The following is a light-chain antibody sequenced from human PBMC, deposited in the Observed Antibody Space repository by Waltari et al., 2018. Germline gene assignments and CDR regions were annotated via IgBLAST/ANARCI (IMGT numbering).Light chain of an antibody. CDR3: QSYDGSLGGAV. V-gene: IGLV1-40*01. CDR1: SPNIAAGSY. CDR2: HNN. Sequence: QSVLTQPPSVYGAPGPRVTISCTGSSPNIAAGSYVHWYQQLPGTAPKLLIYHNNKRPSGVPDRFSGSKSGTSASLAITGLQAEDEADYYCQSYDGSLGGAVFGGGTQLTVL. J-gene: IGLJ7*01.